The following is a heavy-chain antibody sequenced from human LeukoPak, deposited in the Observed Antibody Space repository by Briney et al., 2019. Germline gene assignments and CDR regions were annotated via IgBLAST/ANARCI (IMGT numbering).Heavy chain of an antibody. CDR2: ISYDGSNK. J-gene: IGHJ4*02. CDR1: GFTFSSYG. D-gene: IGHD3-10*01. CDR3: AKDRRYYGSGSYYNPHFDY. V-gene: IGHV3-30*18. Sequence: PGRSLRLSCAASGFTFSSYGMHWVRQAPGKGLEWVAVISYDGSNKYYADSVKGRFTISRDNSKNTLYLQMNSLRAEDTAVYYCAKDRRYYGSGSYYNPHFDYWGQGTLVTVSS.